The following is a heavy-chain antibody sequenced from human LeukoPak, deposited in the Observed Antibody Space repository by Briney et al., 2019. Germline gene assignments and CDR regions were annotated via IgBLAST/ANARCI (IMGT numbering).Heavy chain of an antibody. CDR3: ARHLSDITSSPNY. V-gene: IGHV5-51*01. J-gene: IGHJ4*02. D-gene: IGHD2-2*01. Sequence: NHGESLKISCKGSGYSFSSYWIAWVRQMPGKGLEWMGVTYPRDSRTTYSPSFQDQVTISADKSISTAYLQWTSLKASDTAMYYCARHLSDITSSPNYWGPGTLVTVSS. CDR1: GYSFSSYW. CDR2: TYPRDSRT.